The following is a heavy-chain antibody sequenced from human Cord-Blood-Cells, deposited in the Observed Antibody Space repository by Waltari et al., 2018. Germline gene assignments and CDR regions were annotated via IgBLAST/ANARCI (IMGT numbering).Heavy chain of an antibody. CDR3: ARDGGSYAEYFQH. Sequence: QVQLVESGGGVVQPGRSLRLPCAASGFPFRSYGMHWVRQAPGKGLEWVAVIWYDGSNKYYADSVKGRFTISRDNSKNTLYLQMNSLRAEDTAVYYCARDGGSYAEYFQHWGQGTLVTVSS. CDR1: GFPFRSYG. D-gene: IGHD1-26*01. CDR2: IWYDGSNK. J-gene: IGHJ1*01. V-gene: IGHV3-33*01.